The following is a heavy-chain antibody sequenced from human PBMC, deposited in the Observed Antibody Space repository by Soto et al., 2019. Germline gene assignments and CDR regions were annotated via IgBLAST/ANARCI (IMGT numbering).Heavy chain of an antibody. J-gene: IGHJ5*02. CDR2: IIPILGIA. Sequence: QIQLVQSGAEVKKPGSSVKVSCKASGGTFSSYPISWVRQAPGQGLEWMGRIIPILGIANYAQKFQGRVTITADKATSTADMELSSVRSEEKAVYYCAGLFPYGSGSYYNSRRDWFDPWGQGTLVTVSS. CDR3: AGLFPYGSGSYYNSRRDWFDP. V-gene: IGHV1-69*02. CDR1: GGTFSSYP. D-gene: IGHD3-10*01.